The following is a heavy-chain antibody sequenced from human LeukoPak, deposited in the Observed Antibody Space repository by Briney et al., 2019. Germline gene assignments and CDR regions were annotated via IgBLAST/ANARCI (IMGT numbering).Heavy chain of an antibody. CDR3: ARDRGREYQLLHDAFDI. CDR2: IIPIFGTA. Sequence: SVKVSCKASGGTFSSYAISWVRRAPGQGLEWMGGIIPIFGTANYAQRFRGRVTITADESTSTAYMELSSLRSEDTAVYYCARDRGREYQLLHDAFDIWGQGTMVTVSS. D-gene: IGHD2-2*01. V-gene: IGHV1-69*01. J-gene: IGHJ3*02. CDR1: GGTFSSYA.